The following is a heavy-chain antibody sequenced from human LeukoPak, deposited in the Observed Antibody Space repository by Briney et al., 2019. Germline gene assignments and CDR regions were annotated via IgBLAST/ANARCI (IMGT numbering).Heavy chain of an antibody. J-gene: IGHJ5*02. V-gene: IGHV4-61*02. CDR3: ARRTVGRMTTVTTRWSRWFDP. CDR1: GGSISSGSYY. CDR2: IYTSGST. D-gene: IGHD4-17*01. Sequence: SETLSLTCTVSGGSISSGSYYWSWIRQPAGKGLEWIGRIYTSGSTNYNPSLKSRVTISVDTSKNQFSLKLSSVTAADTAVYYCARRTVGRMTTVTTRWSRWFDPWGQGTLVTVSS.